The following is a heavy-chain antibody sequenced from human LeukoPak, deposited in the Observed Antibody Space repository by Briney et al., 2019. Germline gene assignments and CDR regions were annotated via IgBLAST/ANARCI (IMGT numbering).Heavy chain of an antibody. Sequence: ASVKVSCKASGYTFTCYYMHWVRQAPGQGLEWMGIINPSGGSAIYAQNFQGRVTMTRDTSTSTVYMELSSLRSEDTAVYYCARDIASSGYYWDWGQGTLVTVSS. CDR1: GYTFTCYY. J-gene: IGHJ4*02. V-gene: IGHV1-46*01. CDR2: INPSGGSA. CDR3: ARDIASSGYYWD. D-gene: IGHD3-22*01.